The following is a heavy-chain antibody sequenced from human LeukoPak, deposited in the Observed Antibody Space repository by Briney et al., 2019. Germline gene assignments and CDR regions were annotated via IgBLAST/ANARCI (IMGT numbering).Heavy chain of an antibody. CDR1: GGSISSYY. J-gene: IGHJ6*03. V-gene: IGHV4-4*07. CDR2: IYTSGST. Sequence: SETLSLTRTVSGGSISSYYWSWIRQPAGKGLEWIGRIYTSGSTNYIPSLKSRVTMSVDTSKNQFSLKLSSVTAADTAVYYCARVGDSSGGAYYYYMDVWGKGTTVTVSS. D-gene: IGHD3-22*01. CDR3: ARVGDSSGGAYYYYMDV.